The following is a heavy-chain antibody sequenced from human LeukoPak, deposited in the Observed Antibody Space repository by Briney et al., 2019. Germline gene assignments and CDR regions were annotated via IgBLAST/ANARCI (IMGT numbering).Heavy chain of an antibody. CDR1: GFTFSTYW. D-gene: IGHD3-3*01. CDR3: SDPGVGF. Sequence: GGSLRLSCVASGFTFSTYWMNWVRQAPGKGLEWVATVKQDGNEKNYVDSVKGRFTISRDNGKNSLYLEMKNLRAEDTAVYYCSDPGVGFWGQGTLVTVYS. CDR2: VKQDGNEK. V-gene: IGHV3-7*03. J-gene: IGHJ4*02.